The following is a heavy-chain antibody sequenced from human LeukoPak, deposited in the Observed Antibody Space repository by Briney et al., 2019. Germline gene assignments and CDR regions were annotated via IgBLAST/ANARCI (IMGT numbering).Heavy chain of an antibody. D-gene: IGHD5-24*01. Sequence: PSETLSLTCTVSGGSISSYYWSWIRQPPGKGLEWIGYIYYSGSTNYNPSLKSRVTIPVDTPKNQFSLKLSSVTAADTAVYYCASRDGYNYSFDYWGQGTLVTVSS. J-gene: IGHJ4*02. V-gene: IGHV4-59*08. CDR3: ASRDGYNYSFDY. CDR1: GGSISSYY. CDR2: IYYSGST.